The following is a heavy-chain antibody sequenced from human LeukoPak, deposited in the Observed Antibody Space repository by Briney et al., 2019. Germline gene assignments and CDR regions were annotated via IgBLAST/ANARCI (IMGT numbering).Heavy chain of an antibody. J-gene: IGHJ4*02. CDR3: ARVHLDYFDY. V-gene: IGHV4-34*01. CDR2: INHSGST. Sequence: KTSETLSLTCAVYGGSFSGYYWSWIRQPPGKGLEWIGEINHSGSTNYNPFLKSRVTISVDTSKNQFSLKLSSVTAADTAVYYCARVHLDYFDYWGQGTLVTVSS. CDR1: GGSFSGYY. D-gene: IGHD3-3*02.